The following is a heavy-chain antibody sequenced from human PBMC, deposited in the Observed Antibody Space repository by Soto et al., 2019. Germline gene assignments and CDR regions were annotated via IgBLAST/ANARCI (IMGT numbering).Heavy chain of an antibody. D-gene: IGHD1-7*01. J-gene: IGHJ3*02. CDR3: ARGSITGTTLWAFDI. CDR2: IYYSGST. Sequence: QLQLQESGPGLVKPSETLSLTCTVSGGSISSSSYYWGWIRQPPGKGLEWIGSIYYSGSTYYNPSLKSRVTISVDTSKNQFSLKLSSVTAADTAVYYCARGSITGTTLWAFDIWGQGTMVTVSS. V-gene: IGHV4-39*01. CDR1: GGSISSSSYY.